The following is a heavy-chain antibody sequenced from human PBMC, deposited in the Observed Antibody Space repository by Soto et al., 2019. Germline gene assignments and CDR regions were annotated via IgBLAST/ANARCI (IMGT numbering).Heavy chain of an antibody. CDR1: GFMFSAYA. J-gene: IGHJ4*01. Sequence: GGSLRLSCTDSGFMFSAYAMLWVRQAPGKGLEWVAAMSYDGTNKYYADSLKGRFTISRDNSKNTLFLQMSSLTADDSAVYYCARDPSPYTSGWYGIDFWGLGTLVTVSS. CDR2: MSYDGTNK. D-gene: IGHD6-19*01. CDR3: ARDPSPYTSGWYGIDF. V-gene: IGHV3-30-3*01.